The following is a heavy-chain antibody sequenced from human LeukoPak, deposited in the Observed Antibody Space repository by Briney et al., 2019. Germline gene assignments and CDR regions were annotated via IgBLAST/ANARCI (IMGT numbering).Heavy chain of an antibody. D-gene: IGHD4-17*01. J-gene: IGHJ4*02. Sequence: GGSLRLSCAASGFTLSSYWMHWVRQAPGKGLVWVSRINSDGSSTTYADSVKGRFTISRDNAKNTLYLQMSSLRAEDTAVYYCAGAGTTMTTYDYWGQGTLVTVSS. V-gene: IGHV3-74*01. CDR2: INSDGSST. CDR1: GFTLSSYW. CDR3: AGAGTTMTTYDY.